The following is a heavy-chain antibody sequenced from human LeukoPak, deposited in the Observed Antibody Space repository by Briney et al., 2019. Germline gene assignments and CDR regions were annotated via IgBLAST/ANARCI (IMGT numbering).Heavy chain of an antibody. Sequence: PGGSLRLSCAASGFTFSNCYMSWIRQTPGKGLEWLSYISGSSGDIHYADSVKGRFTVSRDNAKSSLYLQMNSLRAEDTAMYYCARDIRAVGVTLYFDYWGQGILVTVTS. J-gene: IGHJ4*02. CDR1: GFTFSNCY. D-gene: IGHD1-26*01. CDR3: ARDIRAVGVTLYFDY. CDR2: ISGSSGDI. V-gene: IGHV3-11*01.